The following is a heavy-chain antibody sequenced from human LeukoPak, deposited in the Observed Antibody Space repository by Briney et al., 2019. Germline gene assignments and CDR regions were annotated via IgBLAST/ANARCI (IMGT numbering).Heavy chain of an antibody. D-gene: IGHD5-24*01. CDR1: GGSFSGYY. V-gene: IGHV4-34*01. Sequence: SETLSLTCAVYGGSFSGYYWSWIRQPPGKGLGWIGEINHSGSTNYNPSLKSRVTISVDTFKNQFSLKLSSVTAADTAVYYCASLEMATISLDYWGQGTLVTVSS. CDR3: ASLEMATISLDY. CDR2: INHSGST. J-gene: IGHJ4*02.